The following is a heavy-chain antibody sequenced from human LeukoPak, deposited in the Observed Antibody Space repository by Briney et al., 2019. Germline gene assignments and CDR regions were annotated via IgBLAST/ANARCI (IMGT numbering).Heavy chain of an antibody. Sequence: GGSLRLSCAASGFTFRSYSMNWVRQAPGKGLEWVSSISSSSSYIYYADSVKGRFTISRDNAKNSLYLQMNSLRAEDTAVYYCARVGSSGWYVGYWGQGTLVTVSS. V-gene: IGHV3-21*01. J-gene: IGHJ4*02. CDR3: ARVGSSGWYVGY. D-gene: IGHD6-19*01. CDR2: ISSSSSYI. CDR1: GFTFRSYS.